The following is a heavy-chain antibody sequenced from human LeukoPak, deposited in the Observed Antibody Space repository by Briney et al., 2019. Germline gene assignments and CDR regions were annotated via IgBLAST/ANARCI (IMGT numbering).Heavy chain of an antibody. Sequence: GASVKFSSKVSGYTLTELSMHWVRPAPGKGLAWMGGFDPEDGETIYAQKFQGRVTMTEDTSTDTAYMELSRLRSEDTAVYYCARGVGSSSWYVSPGWGMDVWGQGTTVTVSS. CDR3: ARGVGSSSWYVSPGWGMDV. J-gene: IGHJ6*02. CDR1: GYTLTELS. D-gene: IGHD6-13*01. CDR2: FDPEDGET. V-gene: IGHV1-24*01.